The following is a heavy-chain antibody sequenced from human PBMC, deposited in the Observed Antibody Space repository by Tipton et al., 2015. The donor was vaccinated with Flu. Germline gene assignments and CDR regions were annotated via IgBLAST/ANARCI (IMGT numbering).Heavy chain of an antibody. Sequence: SLRLSCAASGFTFSSYAMHWVRQAPGKGLEWVAVISYDGKVTYYGDSVKGRFTISRDDSKNMLYLQVNSLRGEDTAVYYCARDSGYDYHFVMGVWGQGTTVIVSS. CDR2: ISYDGKVT. CDR1: GFTFSSYA. CDR3: ARDSGYDYHFVMGV. V-gene: IGHV3-30*01. D-gene: IGHD6-19*01. J-gene: IGHJ6*02.